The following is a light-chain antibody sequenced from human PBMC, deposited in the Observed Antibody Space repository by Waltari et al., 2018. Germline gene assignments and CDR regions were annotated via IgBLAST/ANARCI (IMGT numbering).Light chain of an antibody. Sequence: QSALTQPPSASGSPGQSVTISCTGTSGDIGAYNSVSWYQQHPGRAPKLMIYEVTKRPSGVPARFAGSRSGNPASLTVSGLQTEDEADYFCSSYADSNVLFGGGTKLTVL. CDR1: SGDIGAYNS. CDR2: EVT. V-gene: IGLV2-8*01. CDR3: SSYADSNVL. J-gene: IGLJ2*01.